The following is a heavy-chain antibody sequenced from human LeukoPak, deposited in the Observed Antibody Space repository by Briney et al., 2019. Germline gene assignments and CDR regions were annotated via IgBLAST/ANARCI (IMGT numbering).Heavy chain of an antibody. V-gene: IGHV3-9*01. J-gene: IGHJ4*02. CDR3: ATVPARLVYDSSGYYTYYFDY. D-gene: IGHD3-22*01. Sequence: PGGSLRLSCAASGFTFDDYAMHWVRHAPGKGLEWVSGISWNSGSIDYADSVKGRFTISRDNAKNSLYVQMNSLRAEDTALYYSATVPARLVYDSSGYYTYYFDYWGQGTLVTVSS. CDR2: ISWNSGSI. CDR1: GFTFDDYA.